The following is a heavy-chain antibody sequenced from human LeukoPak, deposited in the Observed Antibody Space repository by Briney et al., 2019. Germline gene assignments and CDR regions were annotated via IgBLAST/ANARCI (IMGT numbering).Heavy chain of an antibody. CDR2: IRYDGSNK. J-gene: IGHJ3*02. Sequence: GGPLRLSCAASGFTLSSYGMHWVRQAPGKGLECGAFIRYDGSNKYYAASVKGRFTISRDNSKNTLYLQMNSLRAEDTAVHYCAKGLGNDAFDIWGEGTMVTVSS. CDR3: AKGLGNDAFDI. CDR1: GFTLSSYG. V-gene: IGHV3-30*02. D-gene: IGHD6-6*01.